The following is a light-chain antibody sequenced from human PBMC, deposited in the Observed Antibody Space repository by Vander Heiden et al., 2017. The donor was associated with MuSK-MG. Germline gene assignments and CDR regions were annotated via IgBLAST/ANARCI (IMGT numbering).Light chain of an antibody. CDR3: CSYAGTYTWV. CDR1: SSDIGNYNY. V-gene: IGLV2-11*01. J-gene: IGLJ3*02. CDR2: DVS. Sequence: QSALTPPRSVSGSPGQSVTISCTGTSSDIGNYNYVSWYQQHPSKAPKVKIYDVSKRPSGVPERFSGSKSGNTASLTISGLQAEDEADYYCCSYAGTYTWVFGGGTKLTVL.